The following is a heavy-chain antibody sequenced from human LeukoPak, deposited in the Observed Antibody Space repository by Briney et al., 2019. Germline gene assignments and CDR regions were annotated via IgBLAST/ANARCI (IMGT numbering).Heavy chain of an antibody. CDR1: GFTFDDYA. Sequence: GGSLRLSCAASGFTFDDYAMHWVRQAPGKGLEWVSAISGGGGSTYYADSVKGRFTISRDNSKNTLYLQMNSLRAEDTAVYYCAKAAGYSGYEAFDYWGQGTLVTVSS. D-gene: IGHD5-12*01. V-gene: IGHV3-23*01. CDR3: AKAAGYSGYEAFDY. CDR2: ISGGGGST. J-gene: IGHJ4*02.